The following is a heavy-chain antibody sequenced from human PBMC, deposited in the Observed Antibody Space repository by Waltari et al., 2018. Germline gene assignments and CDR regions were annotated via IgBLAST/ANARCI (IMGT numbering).Heavy chain of an antibody. Sequence: QVQLQESGPGLVKPSETLSLTCTVSSASISNFYWSWIRQPPGKGLEWIGYIYYSGSTNYNPSLKSRVTLALDTSKNQFSLKRTSVTAADTAMYYCARGGRQYSYGFSAFDIWGQGTMVTVSS. D-gene: IGHD5-18*01. CDR3: ARGGRQYSYGFSAFDI. CDR1: SASISNFY. V-gene: IGHV4-59*01. J-gene: IGHJ3*02. CDR2: IYYSGST.